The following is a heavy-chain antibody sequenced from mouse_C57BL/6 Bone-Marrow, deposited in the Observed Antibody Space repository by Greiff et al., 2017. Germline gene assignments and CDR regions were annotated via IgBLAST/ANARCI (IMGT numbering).Heavy chain of an antibody. V-gene: IGHV5-4*01. J-gene: IGHJ2*01. CDR2: ISDGGSYT. CDR1: GFTFSSYA. D-gene: IGHD2-3*01. Sequence: EVQGVESGGGLVKPGGSLKLSCAASGFTFSSYAMSWVRQTPEKRLEWVATISDGGSYTYYPDNVKGRFTISRDNAKNNLYLQMSHLKSEDTAMYYWARDPRWLLLDYWGQGTTLTVSS. CDR3: ARDPRWLLLDY.